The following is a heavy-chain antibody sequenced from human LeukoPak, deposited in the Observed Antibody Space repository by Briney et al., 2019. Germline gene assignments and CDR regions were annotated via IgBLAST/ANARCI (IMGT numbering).Heavy chain of an antibody. V-gene: IGHV4-31*03. CDR1: NVSMSGYY. CDR3: ARDLDGGNHFDY. CDR2: IYYSGST. Sequence: PSETLSLTCTVSNVSMSGYYWSWIHQHPGKGLEWIGSIYYSGSTFYNPSLRSRVTISVDTSKNQFSLKLNSVTAADTAVYYCARDLDGGNHFDYWGQGTLVTVSS. J-gene: IGHJ4*02. D-gene: IGHD4-23*01.